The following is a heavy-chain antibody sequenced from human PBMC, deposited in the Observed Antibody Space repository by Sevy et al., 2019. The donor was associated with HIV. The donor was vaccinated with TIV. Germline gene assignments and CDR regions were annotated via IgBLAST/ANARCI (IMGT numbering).Heavy chain of an antibody. CDR2: VYVGDSGT. CDR1: GSISTSHW. J-gene: IGHJ4*02. CDR3: ATRTPLTSMIAFDY. Sequence: GESLKISCKASGSISTSHWFGWVRQMPGKGLEWMGIVYVGDSGTMYSPSFQGQVTMSVDKFTNTASLQWSRLKASDTAMYYCATRTPLTSMIAFDYWGQGTLVTVSS. V-gene: IGHV5-51*01. D-gene: IGHD2-21*01.